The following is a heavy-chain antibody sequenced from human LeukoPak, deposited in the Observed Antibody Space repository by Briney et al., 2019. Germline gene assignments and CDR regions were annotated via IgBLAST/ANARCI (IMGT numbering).Heavy chain of an antibody. CDR1: GYTLTELS. Sequence: ASVKVSCKVSGYTLTELSMRWVRQAPGKGLEWMGGFDPEDGETIYAQKFQGRVTMTEDTSTDTAYMELSSLGSEDTAVYYCATTYYDSSGSPFDYWGQGTLVTVSS. J-gene: IGHJ4*02. CDR3: ATTYYDSSGSPFDY. CDR2: FDPEDGET. V-gene: IGHV1-24*01. D-gene: IGHD3-22*01.